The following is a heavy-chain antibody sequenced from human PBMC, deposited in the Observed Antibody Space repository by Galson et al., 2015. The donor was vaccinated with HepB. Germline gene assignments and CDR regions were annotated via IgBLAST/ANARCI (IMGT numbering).Heavy chain of an antibody. CDR3: ARDLLDKSGWYSDFDY. CDR1: GFTFSSYS. Sequence: SLRLSCAASGFTFSSYSMNWVRQAPGKGLEWVSYINSGSSNVYYADSVKGRFTISRDNAKNSLYLQMNSLRAEDTAVYYCARDLLDKSGWYSDFDYWGQGILVTVSS. D-gene: IGHD6-19*01. V-gene: IGHV3-48*01. J-gene: IGHJ4*02. CDR2: INSGSSNV.